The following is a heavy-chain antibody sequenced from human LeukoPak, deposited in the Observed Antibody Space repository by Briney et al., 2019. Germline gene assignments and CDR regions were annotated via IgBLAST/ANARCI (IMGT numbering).Heavy chain of an antibody. V-gene: IGHV3-64*01. CDR2: ISSDGGRK. Sequence: GGSLRLSCAASGFSFSTFPMNWVRQAPGKGLEYVSSISSDGGRKYYANSVKGRFTISRDNSTYVLYLQMESLRAEDMAVYYCAREFCTTNTCYTGAFGFWGQGTTVTVSS. CDR3: AREFCTTNTCYTGAFGF. CDR1: GFSFSTFP. D-gene: IGHD2-2*02. J-gene: IGHJ3*01.